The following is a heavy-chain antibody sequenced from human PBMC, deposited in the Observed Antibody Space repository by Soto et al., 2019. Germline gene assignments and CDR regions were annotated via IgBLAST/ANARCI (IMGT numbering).Heavy chain of an antibody. CDR1: GLTFSSYA. V-gene: IGHV3-23*01. Sequence: EVQLLESGGGLVQPGGSLRLSFAASGLTFSSYALSWVRQAPGKGLEWVSSISGSGGSTYYADSVKGRFTIARDNSKNTLYLQTNSLTAEDTAVYYCAKAWSQSADDSGLLDYWGQGNLVTVSS. D-gene: IGHD5-12*01. CDR2: ISGSGGST. J-gene: IGHJ4*02. CDR3: AKAWSQSADDSGLLDY.